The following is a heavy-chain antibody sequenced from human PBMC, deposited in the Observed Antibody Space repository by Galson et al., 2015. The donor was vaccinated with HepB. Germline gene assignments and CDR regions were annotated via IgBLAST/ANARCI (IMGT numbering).Heavy chain of an antibody. Sequence: SLRLSCAASGFTLSSYSMNWVRQAPGKGLEWVSSISSSSSYIYYADSVKGRFTISRDNAKNSLYLQMNSLRAEDTAVYYCASDFLGGYSYGSYYYYGMDVWGQGTTVTVSS. CDR2: ISSSSSYI. D-gene: IGHD5-18*01. CDR3: ASDFLGGYSYGSYYYYGMDV. CDR1: GFTLSSYS. V-gene: IGHV3-21*01. J-gene: IGHJ6*02.